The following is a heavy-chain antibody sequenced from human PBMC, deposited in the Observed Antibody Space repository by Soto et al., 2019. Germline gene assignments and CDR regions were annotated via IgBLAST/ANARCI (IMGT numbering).Heavy chain of an antibody. D-gene: IGHD3-9*01. CDR1: GYTFTSYG. J-gene: IGHJ4*02. V-gene: IGHV1-18*01. Sequence: ASVKVSCKASGYTFTSYGISWVRQAPGQGLEWMGWISAYNGNTNYAQKLQDRATMTTDTSTSTAYMELRSLRSDDTAVYFCARDRYYDILTGYVWGQGTLVTVSS. CDR2: ISAYNGNT. CDR3: ARDRYYDILTGYV.